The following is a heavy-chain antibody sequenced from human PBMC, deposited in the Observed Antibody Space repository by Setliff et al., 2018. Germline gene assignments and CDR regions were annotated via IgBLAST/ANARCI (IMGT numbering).Heavy chain of an antibody. D-gene: IGHD5-18*01. CDR2: GSTGKT. V-gene: IGHV3-23*01. J-gene: IGHJ4*02. CDR1: GFSFSDHA. Sequence: GGSLSLSCAASGFSFSDHAMSWVRQAPRKGLEWVSGGSTGKTDYADSVKGRFTMSRDSSTNTLYLQMNSLRGEDTAVYYCAKDLSSNTAASYFFDLWGQGTQVTVSS. CDR3: AKDLSSNTAASYFFDL.